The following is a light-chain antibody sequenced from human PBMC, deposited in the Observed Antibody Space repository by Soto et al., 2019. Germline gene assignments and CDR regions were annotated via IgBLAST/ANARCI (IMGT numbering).Light chain of an antibody. J-gene: IGLJ1*01. Sequence: QSALTQPASVSGSPGQSITIFCTGTSSDVGGYNYVSWYQQQPGKAPKLMISNVSNRPSGVSNRFSASKSGNTASLTISGLQTEDEADYYCMSYTTSSTYVFGAGTKLTVL. V-gene: IGLV2-14*01. CDR3: MSYTTSSTYV. CDR2: NVS. CDR1: SSDVGGYNY.